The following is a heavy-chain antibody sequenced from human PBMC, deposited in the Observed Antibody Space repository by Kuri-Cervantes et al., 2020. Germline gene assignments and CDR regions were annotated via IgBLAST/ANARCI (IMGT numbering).Heavy chain of an antibody. Sequence: SETLSLTCTVSGGSFSNYYWNFIRQPPGKGLEWIGYISYSGSTKYNPSLKSRVTMSVDTSKSQFSLKLSSVTAADTAVYYCAREVYYYDSSGFDYWGQGTLVTVSS. CDR3: AREVYYYDSSGFDY. J-gene: IGHJ4*02. D-gene: IGHD3-22*01. CDR2: ISYSGST. V-gene: IGHV4-59*12. CDR1: GGSFSNYY.